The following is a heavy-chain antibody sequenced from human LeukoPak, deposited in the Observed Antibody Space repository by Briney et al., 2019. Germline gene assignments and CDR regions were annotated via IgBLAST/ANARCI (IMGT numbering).Heavy chain of an antibody. J-gene: IGHJ4*02. D-gene: IGHD6-13*01. CDR3: ARNCIAAAGTEVFDY. CDR2: ISGSGGST. CDR1: GFTFSSYA. Sequence: GGSLRLSCAASGFTFSSYAMSWVRQAPGKGLEWVSAISGSGGSTYYADSVKGRFTISRDNSKNTLYLQMNSLRAEDTAVYCCARNCIAAAGTEVFDYWGQGTLVTVSS. V-gene: IGHV3-23*01.